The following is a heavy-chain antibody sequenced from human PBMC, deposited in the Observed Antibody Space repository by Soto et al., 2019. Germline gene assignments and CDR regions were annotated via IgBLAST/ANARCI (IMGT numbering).Heavy chain of an antibody. V-gene: IGHV3-48*02. D-gene: IGHD2-8*01. CDR1: GFTFSSCS. CDR2: ISGSGDTK. J-gene: IGHJ4*02. Sequence: GGSLRLSCASSGFTFSSCSMNWVRQAPGEGLEWVSFISGSGDTKYYADSVKGRFTISRDNAKNSLYLQMSSLRDEDTAVYYCAKYCSSDVCFDYWGQGTLVTVS. CDR3: AKYCSSDVCFDY.